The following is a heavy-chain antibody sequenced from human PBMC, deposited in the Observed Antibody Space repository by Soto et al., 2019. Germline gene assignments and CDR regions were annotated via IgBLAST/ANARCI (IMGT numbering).Heavy chain of an antibody. CDR1: GGSVSCGSYY. J-gene: IGHJ6*02. V-gene: IGHV4-61*01. D-gene: IGHD6-19*01. Sequence: PSETLSLTCTVSGGSVSCGSYYWSWIRQPPGKGLEWIGYIYYSGSTNYNPSLKSRVTISVDTSKNQFSLKLSSVTAADTAVYYCARDRLAVASFYYYGMDVWGQGTTVTVSS. CDR2: IYYSGST. CDR3: ARDRLAVASFYYYGMDV.